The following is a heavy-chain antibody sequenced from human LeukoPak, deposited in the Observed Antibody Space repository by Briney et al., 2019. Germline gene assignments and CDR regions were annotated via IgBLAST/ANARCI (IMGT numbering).Heavy chain of an antibody. CDR2: IIPIFGTA. J-gene: IGHJ4*02. Sequence: SVKVSCKAYGGTFSSYASSWVRQAPGQGLEWMGGIIPIFGTANYAQKFLGRVTITADESTNTAYMELSSLISEDTAVYYCARGETDMASYDYWGQGTLVTVSS. D-gene: IGHD5-18*01. CDR3: ARGETDMASYDY. CDR1: GGTFSSYA. V-gene: IGHV1-69*13.